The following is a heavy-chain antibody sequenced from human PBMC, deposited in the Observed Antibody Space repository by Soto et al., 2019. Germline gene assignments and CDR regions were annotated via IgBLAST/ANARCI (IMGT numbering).Heavy chain of an antibody. CDR2: INAGNGNT. D-gene: IGHD2-15*01. CDR3: ARDLLAATFLGFAY. J-gene: IGHJ4*02. V-gene: IGHV1-3*01. Sequence: ASVKVSCKASGYTFTSYAMHWVRQAPGQRLEWMGWINAGNGNTKYSQKFQGRVTITRDTSASTAYMELSSLRSEDTAVYYCARDLLAATFLGFAYWGQGTLVTVSS. CDR1: GYTFTSYA.